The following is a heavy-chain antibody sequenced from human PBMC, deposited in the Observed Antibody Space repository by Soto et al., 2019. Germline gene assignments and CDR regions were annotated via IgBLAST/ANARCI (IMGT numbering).Heavy chain of an antibody. J-gene: IGHJ4*02. V-gene: IGHV4-39*01. D-gene: IGHD6-6*01. CDR3: ARPQYSSSSYYFDY. CDR1: GGSISSSSYY. Sequence: QLQLQESGPGLVKPSETLSLTCTVSGGSISSSSYYWGWIRQPPGKGLEWIGSIYYSGSTYYNPSLKSRVTISVDTSKNQFSLKLSSVTAADTAVYYCARPQYSSSSYYFDYWGQGTLVTVSS. CDR2: IYYSGST.